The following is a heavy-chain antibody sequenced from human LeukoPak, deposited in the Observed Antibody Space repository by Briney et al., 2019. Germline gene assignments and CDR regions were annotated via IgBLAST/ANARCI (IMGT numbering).Heavy chain of an antibody. CDR2: INHSGST. Sequence: SETLSLTCAVYGGSFSGYYWSWIRQPPGKGLEWIGEINHSGSTNYNPSLKSRVTISVDTSKNQFSLKLSSVTAADTAVYYCARASITIFRARDWFDPWGQGTLVTVSS. CDR3: ARASITIFRARDWFDP. D-gene: IGHD3-3*01. CDR1: GGSFSGYY. V-gene: IGHV4-34*01. J-gene: IGHJ5*02.